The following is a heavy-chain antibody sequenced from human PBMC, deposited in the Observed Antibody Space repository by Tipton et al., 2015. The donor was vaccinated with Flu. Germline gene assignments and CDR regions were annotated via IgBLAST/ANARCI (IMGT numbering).Heavy chain of an antibody. CDR1: GFIFSSFS. CDR3: TRDQDDSSDYHYYFDY. Sequence: SLRLSCAASGFIFSSFSMHWVRQDPGKGLVWVSRISGDGSATTYADSVKGRFTMSRDNAKNALYLQMDSLRVEDTAVYYCTRDQDDSSDYHYYFDYWGQGTLVTVSS. J-gene: IGHJ4*02. D-gene: IGHD3-22*01. V-gene: IGHV3-74*01. CDR2: ISGDGSAT.